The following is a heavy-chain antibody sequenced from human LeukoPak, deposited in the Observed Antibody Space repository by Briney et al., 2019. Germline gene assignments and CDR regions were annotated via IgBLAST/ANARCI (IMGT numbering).Heavy chain of an antibody. D-gene: IGHD5-24*01. CDR1: GYTFTSYW. CDR3: ARQRDGYYFDY. J-gene: IGHJ4*02. CDR2: IFPGDSDI. V-gene: IGHV5-51*01. Sequence: GESLKISCKGSGYTFTSYWIGWVRQMPGKGLEWMGIIFPGDSDIRYSPSFQGQVTISADKSIRTAFLRWSTLEAADTAMYYCARQRDGYYFDYWGQGTLVTVSS.